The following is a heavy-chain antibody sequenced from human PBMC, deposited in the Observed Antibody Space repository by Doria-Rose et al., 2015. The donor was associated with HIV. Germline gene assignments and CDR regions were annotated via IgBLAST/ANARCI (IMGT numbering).Heavy chain of an antibody. CDR2: IYYSDST. CDR1: GGSISSGGFY. J-gene: IGHJ4*02. CDR3: ARDSSGYFRLDY. V-gene: IGHV4-31*03. D-gene: IGHD3-22*01. Sequence: SLTCTVSGGSISSGGFYWSWIRQRPGKGLEWIGYIYYSDSTYYNPSLKSRVTISVDTSRNQFSLKLSSVTAADTAVHYCARDSSGYFRLDYWGQGTLVTVSS.